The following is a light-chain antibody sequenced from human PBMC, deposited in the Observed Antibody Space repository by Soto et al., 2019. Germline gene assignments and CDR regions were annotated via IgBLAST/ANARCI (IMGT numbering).Light chain of an antibody. Sequence: DIQMTQSPSTLSASIGARVTITCRASQSTTGWLAWYQQKPGQAPKLLIYGTSSLETGVPSRFSGSGSGTAFTLTITYLQPDDFATYYCQQYSPYSYSFGQGTKLEIK. J-gene: IGKJ2*03. CDR1: QSTTGW. V-gene: IGKV1-5*03. CDR3: QQYSPYSYS. CDR2: GTS.